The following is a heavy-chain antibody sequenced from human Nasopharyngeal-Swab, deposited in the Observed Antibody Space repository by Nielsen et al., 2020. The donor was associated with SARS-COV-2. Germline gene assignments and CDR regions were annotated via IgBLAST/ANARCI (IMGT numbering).Heavy chain of an antibody. CDR3: AREGEYGAYDAPDY. CDR2: IVPAHGLP. J-gene: IGHJ4*02. Sequence: SVKVSCNTSGDTFTNSAISWVRQAPGQGLEWMGGIVPAHGLPNYAQKFRGRVTISADRSTTTSYLELSSLRSEDTAIYYCAREGEYGAYDAPDYWGQGTLVTVSS. V-gene: IGHV1-69*10. D-gene: IGHD5-12*01. CDR1: GDTFTNSA.